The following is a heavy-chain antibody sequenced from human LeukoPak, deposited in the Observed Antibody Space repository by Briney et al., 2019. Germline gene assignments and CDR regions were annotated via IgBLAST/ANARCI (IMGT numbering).Heavy chain of an antibody. D-gene: IGHD2-2*01. CDR2: ITSSGSSL. V-gene: IGHV3-48*04. J-gene: IGHJ4*02. Sequence: PGGSLRLSCAASGFTFLNYSMNWVRQAPGKGLEWVSCITSSGSSLYYADSVKGRFTISRDTAKNSLYLRMNSLRAEDTAVYYCARVGYCSSTSCPHNFDYWGQGTLVTVSS. CDR1: GFTFLNYS. CDR3: ARVGYCSSTSCPHNFDY.